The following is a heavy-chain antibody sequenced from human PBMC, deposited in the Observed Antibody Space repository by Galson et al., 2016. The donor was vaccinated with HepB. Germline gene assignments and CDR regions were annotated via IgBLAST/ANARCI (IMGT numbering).Heavy chain of an antibody. D-gene: IGHD2-2*01. V-gene: IGHV2-5*02. J-gene: IGHJ4*02. CDR1: GFSLTIHGVG. CDR3: APAMDPVMITEMYFDY. Sequence: PALVKPTQTLTLTCTFSGFSLTIHGVGVGWIRQPPGKALEWLALIFWDDDKRYNPSLKSRLTIPKDTAKNQVVLPITNRDPVDTATYFCAPAMDPVMITEMYFDYWGQGARVTVSS. CDR2: IFWDDDK.